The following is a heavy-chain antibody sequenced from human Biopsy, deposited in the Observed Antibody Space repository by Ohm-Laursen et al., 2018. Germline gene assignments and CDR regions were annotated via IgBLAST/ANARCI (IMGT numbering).Heavy chain of an antibody. Sequence: SPRLSCSASGFRFDDHAMHWVRQAPGKGLEWVSGISWNSGSITYVDSVKGRFTISRDNAKNSLFLQMNNLRVEDTALYYCARARDNTIFGVVINYGLDVWGQGTTVTVSS. CDR1: GFRFDDHA. J-gene: IGHJ6*02. CDR2: ISWNSGSI. CDR3: ARARDNTIFGVVINYGLDV. V-gene: IGHV3-9*01. D-gene: IGHD3-3*01.